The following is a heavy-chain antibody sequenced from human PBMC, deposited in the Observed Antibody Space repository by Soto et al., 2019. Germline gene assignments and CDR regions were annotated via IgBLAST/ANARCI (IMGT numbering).Heavy chain of an antibody. D-gene: IGHD6-25*01. CDR3: ARDWGAAPKLSFYFDY. CDR1: GFTFSSYG. V-gene: IGHV3-33*01. J-gene: IGHJ4*02. Sequence: QPGGSLRLSCAASGFTFSSYGMHWVRQAPGKGLEWVAVIWYDGSNKYYADSVKGRFTISRDNSKNTLYLQMNSLRAEDTAVYYCARDWGAAPKLSFYFDYWGQGTLVTVSS. CDR2: IWYDGSNK.